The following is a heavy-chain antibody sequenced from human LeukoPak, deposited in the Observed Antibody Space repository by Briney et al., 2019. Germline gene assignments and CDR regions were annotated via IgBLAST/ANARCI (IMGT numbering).Heavy chain of an antibody. V-gene: IGHV3-53*04. D-gene: IGHD3-16*01. J-gene: IGHJ3*02. CDR1: GFTVISID. Sequence: GGSLRLSCAPPGFTVISIDRSGFRQAPGKGLEWVSIIYSGGSTYYADSVKGRFTISRHNSKNTLYLQMNSLRAEDTAVYYCAAVAGGTPFDIWGQGTMVTVSS. CDR2: IYSGGST. CDR3: AAVAGGTPFDI.